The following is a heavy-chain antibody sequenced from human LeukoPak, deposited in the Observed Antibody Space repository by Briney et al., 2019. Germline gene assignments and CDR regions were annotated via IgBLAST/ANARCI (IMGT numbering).Heavy chain of an antibody. CDR2: ISGSGGST. CDR3: AKGRYYYED. Sequence: GGSLRLSCAASGFTFSTYAMSWVRQAPGKGLEWVSGISGSGGSTYYADSVKGRFTISRDNSKNTLYLQMNSLSVEDTAVYYCAKGRYYYEDWGQGTPVTVSS. J-gene: IGHJ4*02. V-gene: IGHV3-23*01. CDR1: GFTFSTYA. D-gene: IGHD2-2*01.